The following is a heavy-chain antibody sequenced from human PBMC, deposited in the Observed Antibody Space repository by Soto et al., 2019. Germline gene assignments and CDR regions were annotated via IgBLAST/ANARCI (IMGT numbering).Heavy chain of an antibody. D-gene: IGHD3-16*02. V-gene: IGHV3-23*01. J-gene: IGHJ6*02. CDR1: AFTFSTYA. CDR2: LSGSSATI. Sequence: GGSLGLSCAASAFTFSTYAMSWVRQAPGKGLEWVSGLSGSSATIYYADSVKGRFTISRDNSKNTLYLLMNSLRDEDTAVYYCAREMSGVKGYYYGMDVWGQGTTVTVSS. CDR3: AREMSGVKGYYYGMDV.